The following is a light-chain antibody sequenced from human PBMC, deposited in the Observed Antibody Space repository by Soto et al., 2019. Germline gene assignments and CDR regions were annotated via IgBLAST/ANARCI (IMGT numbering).Light chain of an antibody. J-gene: IGLJ1*01. CDR1: SIDVGGYNY. Sequence: QSALTQPPSASGSPGQSVTISCTGTSIDVGGYNYVSWYQQHPGKAPKLMIYDISKRPSGVPDRFSGSKSGNTASLTVSGLQAEDEADYYCSSYAGSNNFVFGTGTKLTVL. CDR2: DIS. V-gene: IGLV2-8*01. CDR3: SSYAGSNNFV.